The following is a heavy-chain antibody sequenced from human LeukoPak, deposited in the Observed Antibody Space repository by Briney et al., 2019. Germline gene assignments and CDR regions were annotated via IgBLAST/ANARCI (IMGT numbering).Heavy chain of an antibody. Sequence: GESLKISCKGSGYSFNNYWIVWVRQMPGKGLEWMGIIYPGDSDTRYSPSFQGQFTISADKSISTAYLQWSSLKASDTAMYYCARRTIVGATIAFDIWGQGTMVTVSS. CDR3: ARRTIVGATIAFDI. CDR2: IYPGDSDT. D-gene: IGHD1-26*01. J-gene: IGHJ3*02. CDR1: GYSFNNYW. V-gene: IGHV5-51*01.